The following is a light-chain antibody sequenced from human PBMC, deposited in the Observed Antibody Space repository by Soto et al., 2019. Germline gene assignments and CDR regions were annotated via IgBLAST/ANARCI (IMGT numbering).Light chain of an antibody. CDR1: SSDVGGYNY. V-gene: IGLV2-14*01. CDR2: EVS. CDR3: SSYTGSSTLD. Sequence: QSALTQPASVSGSPGQSITISCTGTSSDVGGYNYVSWYQQHPGKAPKPMIYEVSNRPSGVSNRFSGSKSGNTASLTISGLQADDEADYYCSSYTGSSTLDFGTGTKVTVL. J-gene: IGLJ1*01.